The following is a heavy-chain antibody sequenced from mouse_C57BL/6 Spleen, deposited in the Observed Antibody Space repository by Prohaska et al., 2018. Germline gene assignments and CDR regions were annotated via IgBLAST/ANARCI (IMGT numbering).Heavy chain of an antibody. Sequence: HGKSLEWIGDINPNNGGTIYNQKFKGKATLTVDKSSSTAYMELRSLTSEDTAVYYCARGRRDYDYDGAYFDYWGQGTTLTVSS. CDR3: ARGRRDYDYDGAYFDY. V-gene: IGHV1-18*01. D-gene: IGHD2-4*01. J-gene: IGHJ2*01. CDR2: INPNNGGT.